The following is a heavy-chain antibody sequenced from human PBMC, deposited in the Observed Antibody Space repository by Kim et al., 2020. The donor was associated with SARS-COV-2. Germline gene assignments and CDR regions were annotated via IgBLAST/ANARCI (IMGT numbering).Heavy chain of an antibody. CDR2: INHSGST. V-gene: IGHV4-34*01. D-gene: IGHD2-2*01. J-gene: IGHJ5*02. Sequence: SETLSLTCAVYAGSFSGYYWSWIRQSPGKGLEWIGEINHSGSTTYSPSLKSRVTISVDTSKNQFSLKLSSVTAADSAVYYCARSHVVSSGTFDPWGQGTL. CDR3: ARSHVVSSGTFDP. CDR1: AGSFSGYY.